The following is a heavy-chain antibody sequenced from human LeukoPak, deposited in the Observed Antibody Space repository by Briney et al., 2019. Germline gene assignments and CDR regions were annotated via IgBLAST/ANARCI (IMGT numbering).Heavy chain of an antibody. Sequence: PGGSLRLSCAASGFTFSSYGMHWVRQAPGKGLEWVAFIRYDGSNKYYADSVKGRFTISRDNSKNTLYLQMNSLRAEDTAVYYCAKDTTRAGYCSSTSCYPDVSFYYYMDVWGKGTTVTVSS. CDR3: AKDTTRAGYCSSTSCYPDVSFYYYMDV. CDR1: GFTFSSYG. CDR2: IRYDGSNK. J-gene: IGHJ6*03. D-gene: IGHD2-2*01. V-gene: IGHV3-30*02.